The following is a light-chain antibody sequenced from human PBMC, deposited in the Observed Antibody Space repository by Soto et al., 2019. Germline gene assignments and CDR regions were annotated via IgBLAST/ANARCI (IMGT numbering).Light chain of an antibody. CDR3: QQSYSTPIT. Sequence: DIQMTQSPASLSASVGDRVTITCLASQSISSHLHWYQQKPGKAPKLLIYAASSLQSGVPSRFSGSRSGTDFTLTISSLQPEDFATYYCQQSYSTPITFGQGTRLEIK. J-gene: IGKJ5*01. CDR1: QSISSH. V-gene: IGKV1-39*01. CDR2: AAS.